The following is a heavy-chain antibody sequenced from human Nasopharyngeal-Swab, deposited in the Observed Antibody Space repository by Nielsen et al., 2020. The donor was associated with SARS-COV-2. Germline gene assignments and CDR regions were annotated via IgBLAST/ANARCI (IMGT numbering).Heavy chain of an antibody. J-gene: IGHJ4*02. Sequence: SVKVSCKTSGGTFISHVINWVRQAPGQGLEWMGRIIPIVGTPNYAQKFQDRVTITADKSTTTGYMELSSLRSEDTAVYYCARDLGDNGSGWSWGQGTLVTVSS. D-gene: IGHD6-19*01. CDR2: IIPIVGTP. CDR1: GGTFISHV. V-gene: IGHV1-69*04. CDR3: ARDLGDNGSGWS.